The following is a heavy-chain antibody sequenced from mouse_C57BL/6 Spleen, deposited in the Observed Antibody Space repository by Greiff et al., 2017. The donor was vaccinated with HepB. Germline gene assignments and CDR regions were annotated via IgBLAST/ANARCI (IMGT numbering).Heavy chain of an antibody. CDR2: ISSGSSTI. V-gene: IGHV5-17*01. CDR3: ARRYGSYYAMDY. CDR1: GFTFSDYG. D-gene: IGHD2-10*02. J-gene: IGHJ4*01. Sequence: DVHLVESGGGLVKPGGSLKLSCAASGFTFSDYGMHWVRQAPEKGLEWVAYISSGSSTIYYADTVKGRFTISRDNAKNTLFLQMTSLRSEDTAMYYCARRYGSYYAMDYWGQGTSVTVSS.